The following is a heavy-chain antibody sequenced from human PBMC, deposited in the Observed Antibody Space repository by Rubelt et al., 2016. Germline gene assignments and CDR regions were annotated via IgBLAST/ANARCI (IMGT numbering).Heavy chain of an antibody. CDR1: GGSINSGGSY. Sequence: QLQLQESGPGLVKPSQTLSLTCTVSGGSINSGGSYWSWIRQHPGKGLEWIGYIYYSGSTNYNPSLWCRVPLSVGMFQNLFSLQPRSETAAYTAGYYCATGPRSILGRYYYYYMDVWGKGTTGTVSS. V-gene: IGHV4-31*03. CDR2: IYYSGST. D-gene: IGHD2-15*01. J-gene: IGHJ6*03. CDR3: ATGPRSILGRYYYYYMDV.